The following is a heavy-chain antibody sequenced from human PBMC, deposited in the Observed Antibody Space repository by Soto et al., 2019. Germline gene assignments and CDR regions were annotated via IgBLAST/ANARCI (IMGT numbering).Heavy chain of an antibody. CDR1: GFTFSRYA. Sequence: GGSLRLSCAASGFTFSRYAMSWVRQAPGKGLEWVSAISGSGGSTYYADSVKGRFTISRDNSKNTRYLQMNSLRAEDTAVYTCAKDFIAAAGTIPHDYGMDVWGQGTTVTVSS. V-gene: IGHV3-23*01. CDR3: AKDFIAAAGTIPHDYGMDV. J-gene: IGHJ6*02. CDR2: ISGSGGST. D-gene: IGHD6-13*01.